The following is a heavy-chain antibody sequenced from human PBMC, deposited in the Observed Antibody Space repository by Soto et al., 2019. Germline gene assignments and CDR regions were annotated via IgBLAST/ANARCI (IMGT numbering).Heavy chain of an antibody. CDR2: IIPIPGTA. CDR3: ARSHGSSTSLEIYYYYYYGMAV. CDR1: GGTFGSYA. V-gene: IGHV1-69*01. D-gene: IGHD2-2*01. Sequence: QVQLVQSGAEVKKPGSSVKVSCKASGGTFGSYAISWVRQAPRQGLEWMGGIIPIPGTANYAQKFQGRVTIAADESTSTAYMELRSLRSEDTAVYYCARSHGSSTSLEIYYYYYYGMAVWGQGTTVTVSS. J-gene: IGHJ6*02.